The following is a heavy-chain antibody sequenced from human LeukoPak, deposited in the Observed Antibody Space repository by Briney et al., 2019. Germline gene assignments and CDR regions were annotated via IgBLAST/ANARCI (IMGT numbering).Heavy chain of an antibody. CDR2: IFHSGST. CDR3: ASTPAHPDGLFDY. Sequence: SETLSLTCAVSGGSISSSTWWSWVRLPPGKGLEWIGEIFHSGSTNFNPSLKSRLTMSVDESKHEFSLKLTSVTAADTAVYYCASTPAHPDGLFDYWGQGTLVTVSS. CDR1: GGSISSSTW. D-gene: IGHD5-24*01. J-gene: IGHJ4*02. V-gene: IGHV4-4*02.